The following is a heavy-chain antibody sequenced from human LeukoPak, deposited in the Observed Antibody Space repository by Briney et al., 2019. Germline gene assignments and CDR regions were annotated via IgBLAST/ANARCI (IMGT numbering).Heavy chain of an antibody. CDR3: ARDPVTFHYYYGMDV. Sequence: GGSLRLSCAASGFTFSSYWMHWVRQAPGKGLVWVSRINSDGSSTSYADSVKGRFTISRDNAKNTLYLQMNSLRAEDTAVYYCARDPVTFHYYYGMDVWGQGTTVTVSS. CDR1: GFTFSSYW. J-gene: IGHJ6*02. D-gene: IGHD4-17*01. CDR2: INSDGSST. V-gene: IGHV3-74*01.